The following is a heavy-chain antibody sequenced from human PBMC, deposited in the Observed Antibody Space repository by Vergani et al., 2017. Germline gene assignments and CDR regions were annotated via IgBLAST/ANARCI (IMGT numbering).Heavy chain of an antibody. CDR3: ARGGVIVNYYFDY. J-gene: IGHJ4*02. CDR2: IYSGGST. D-gene: IGHD3-16*02. CDR1: GFTVSSNY. Sequence: EVQLAESGGGLVQPGGSLRLSCAASGFTVSSNYMSWVRQAPGKGLEWVSVIYSGGSTYYADSVKGRFTISRDNSKNTLYLQMNSLRAEDTAVYYCARGGVIVNYYFDYWGQGTLVTVPS. V-gene: IGHV3-66*01.